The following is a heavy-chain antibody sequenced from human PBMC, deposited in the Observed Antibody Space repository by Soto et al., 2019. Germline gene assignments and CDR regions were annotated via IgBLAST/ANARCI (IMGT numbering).Heavy chain of an antibody. D-gene: IGHD1-1*01. J-gene: IGHJ4*02. Sequence: GALRLSCAASGLIFSDVWMTWVRQAPGKGLEWVGRIKTKPDDGTIDYAAPVRGRFTISRDDSKNTLYLQMTSLTPDDTGVYYCTTSNLGVDFWGPGTLVTVSS. CDR3: TTSNLGVDF. CDR1: GLIFSDVW. CDR2: IKTKPDDGTI. V-gene: IGHV3-15*01.